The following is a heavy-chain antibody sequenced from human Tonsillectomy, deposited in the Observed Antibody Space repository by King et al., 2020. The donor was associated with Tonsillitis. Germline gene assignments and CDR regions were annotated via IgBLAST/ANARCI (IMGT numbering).Heavy chain of an antibody. D-gene: IGHD7-27*01. Sequence: VQLVESGGGLVQPGGSLTLSCAASGFIFSNYWMHWVRQGPGKGLEWVAHINNDGSGTTYADSVKGRFTISRDNAKSTLLLQMNSLRDEDMAVYYCVRDNWGXHDWXXGTLITVXS. CDR1: GFIFSNYW. J-gene: IGHJ4*02. CDR3: VRDNWGXHD. V-gene: IGHV3-74*01. CDR2: INNDGSGT.